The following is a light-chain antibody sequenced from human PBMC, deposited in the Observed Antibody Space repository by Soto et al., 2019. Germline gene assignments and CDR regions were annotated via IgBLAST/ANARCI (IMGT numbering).Light chain of an antibody. Sequence: EIVLTQSPGTRSLSPGERATLSCRASQSFSSSYLAWYQQKPGQAPRLLIYGASSRATGIPDRFSGSGSGTDFTLTISRLEPADFAVYYCQQFGTSPRTFGHGTKVEIK. CDR1: QSFSSSY. V-gene: IGKV3-20*01. CDR3: QQFGTSPRT. CDR2: GAS. J-gene: IGKJ1*01.